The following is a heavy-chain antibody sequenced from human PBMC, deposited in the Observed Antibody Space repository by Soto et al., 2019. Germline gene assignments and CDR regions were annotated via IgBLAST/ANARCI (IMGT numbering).Heavy chain of an antibody. J-gene: IGHJ6*02. CDR3: AKASIAARYYYYGMDV. CDR1: GFTFSSYA. CDR2: ISGSGGST. D-gene: IGHD6-6*01. Sequence: GGSLRLSCAASGFTFSSYAMSWVRQAPGKGLEWVSAISGSGGSTYYADSVKGRFTISRDNSKNTLYLQMNSLRAEDTAVYYCAKASIAARYYYYGMDVWGQGTTVTVSS. V-gene: IGHV3-23*01.